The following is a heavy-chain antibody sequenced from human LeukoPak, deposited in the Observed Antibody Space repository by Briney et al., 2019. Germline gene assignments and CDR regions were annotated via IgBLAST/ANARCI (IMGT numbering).Heavy chain of an antibody. Sequence: SETLSLTCAVYGGSFSGYYWSWIRQRQGMGRVWIGEINHSGSTNYNPSLKSRVTISVDTSKNQFSLKLSSVTAADTAVYYCARGQGIVVVPAAMRLSITGTYYFDYWGQGTLVTVSS. V-gene: IGHV4-34*01. D-gene: IGHD2-2*01. CDR2: INHSGST. CDR1: GGSFSGYY. CDR3: ARGQGIVVVPAAMRLSITGTYYFDY. J-gene: IGHJ4*02.